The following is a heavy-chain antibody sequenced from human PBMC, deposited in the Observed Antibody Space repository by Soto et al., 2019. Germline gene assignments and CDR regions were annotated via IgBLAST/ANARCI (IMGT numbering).Heavy chain of an antibody. CDR1: GGSISSYY. CDR2: IYYSGST. Sequence: QVQLQESGPGLVKPSETLSLTCTVSGGSISSYYWSWIRQPPGKGLEWIGYIYYSGSTNYNPSLKSRVTISVDTSKNQFSLKLSSVTAADTAVYYCARAELRWFGELPVFDYWGQGTLVTVSS. V-gene: IGHV4-59*01. D-gene: IGHD3-10*01. J-gene: IGHJ4*02. CDR3: ARAELRWFGELPVFDY.